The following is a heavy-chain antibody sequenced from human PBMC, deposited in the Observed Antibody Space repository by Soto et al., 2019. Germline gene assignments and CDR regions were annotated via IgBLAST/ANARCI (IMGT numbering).Heavy chain of an antibody. D-gene: IGHD6-13*01. Sequence: QVQLVESGGGVVQPGRSLRLSCAASGFTFSSYAMHWVRQAPGKGLEWVAVISYDGSNKYYADSVKGRFTISRDNSKNMLYLRRNSLRAEATAVYYCARGEGYSSSWYSGYYYYGMDVWGQGTTVSVSS. CDR3: ARGEGYSSSWYSGYYYYGMDV. J-gene: IGHJ6*02. CDR2: ISYDGSNK. CDR1: GFTFSSYA. V-gene: IGHV3-30-3*01.